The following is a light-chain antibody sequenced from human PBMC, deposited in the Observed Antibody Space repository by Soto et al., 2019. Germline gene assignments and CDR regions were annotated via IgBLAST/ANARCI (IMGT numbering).Light chain of an antibody. V-gene: IGKV1-8*01. CDR1: QGVSSN. J-gene: IGKJ1*01. CDR2: AAS. Sequence: AIGMTQSPSTFSASTGDRVTLTCRASQGVSSNLAWYQQKPGKAPKLLIYAASTLQSGIPTRFSGSGSGTDFTPISSCLQSEFFANYCHQHYNRYPRTFGEGTKVEIK. CDR3: QHYNRYPRT.